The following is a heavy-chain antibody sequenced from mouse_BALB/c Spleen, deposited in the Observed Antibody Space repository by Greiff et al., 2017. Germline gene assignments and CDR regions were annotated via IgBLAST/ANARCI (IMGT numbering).Heavy chain of an antibody. V-gene: IGHV14-3*02. Sequence: VQLQQSGAELVKPGASVKLSCTASGFNIKDTYMHWVKQRPEQGLEWIGRIDPANGNTKYDPKFQGKATITADTSSNTAYLQLSSLTSEDTAVYYCASTSRGYFGVWGAGATVTVSS. J-gene: IGHJ1*01. CDR3: ASTSRGYFGV. CDR2: IDPANGNT. CDR1: GFNIKDTY.